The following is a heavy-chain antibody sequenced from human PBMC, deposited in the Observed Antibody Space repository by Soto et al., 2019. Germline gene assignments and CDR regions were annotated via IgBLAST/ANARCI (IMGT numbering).Heavy chain of an antibody. D-gene: IGHD4-17*01. CDR1: GGSISSSSYY. Sequence: QLQLHESGPGLVKPSETLSLTCTVSGGSISSSSYYWGWIRQPPGKGLEWIGSLYYSGSTYYNPSLKSRATIAVDTSKNLFSLNLSSVTAADTAVYYCARRGLYGDFLGSFDYWGQGTLVTVSS. V-gene: IGHV4-39*01. J-gene: IGHJ4*02. CDR2: LYYSGST. CDR3: ARRGLYGDFLGSFDY.